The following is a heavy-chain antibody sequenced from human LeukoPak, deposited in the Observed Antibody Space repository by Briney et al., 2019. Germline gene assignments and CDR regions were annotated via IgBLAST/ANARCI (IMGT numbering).Heavy chain of an antibody. CDR1: GGSISSGGYY. CDR2: IYYSGST. V-gene: IGHV4-31*03. D-gene: IGHD6-13*01. J-gene: IGHJ6*03. CDR3: ARVGQQLVTDYYYYMDV. Sequence: SETLSLTCTVSGGSISSGGYYWSWIRQHPGKGLEWIGYIYYSGSTYYNPSLKSRVTISVDTSKNQFSLKLSSVTAADTAVYYCARVGQQLVTDYYYYMDVWGKGTTVTVSS.